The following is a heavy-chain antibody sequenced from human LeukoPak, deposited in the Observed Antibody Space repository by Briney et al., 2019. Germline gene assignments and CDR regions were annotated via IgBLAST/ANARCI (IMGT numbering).Heavy chain of an antibody. V-gene: IGHV4-39*07. D-gene: IGHD4-17*01. CDR3: ATSIDYGRGAFDI. J-gene: IGHJ3*02. CDR2: IYYSGST. Sequence: PSETLSLTCTVSGGSISSSSYYWGWIRQPPGKGLEWIGSIYYSGSTPYNPSLKSRVTISVDTSKNQFSLKLRSVTAADTAVYYCATSIDYGRGAFDIWGQGTMVTVSS. CDR1: GGSISSSSYY.